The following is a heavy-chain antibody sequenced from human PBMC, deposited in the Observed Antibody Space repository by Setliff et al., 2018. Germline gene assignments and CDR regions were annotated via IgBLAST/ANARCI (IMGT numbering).Heavy chain of an antibody. Sequence: ASVKVSCKVSGYTLTELSMHWVRQAPGKGLEWMGWINTNTGNPMYAQGFTGRFVFSLDTSVSTAYLQISSLKAEDTAVYYCARVWGSGWYGFPFDYWGQGTLVTVSS. CDR2: INTNTGNP. D-gene: IGHD6-19*01. CDR1: GYTLTELS. J-gene: IGHJ4*01. CDR3: ARVWGSGWYGFPFDY. V-gene: IGHV7-4-1*02.